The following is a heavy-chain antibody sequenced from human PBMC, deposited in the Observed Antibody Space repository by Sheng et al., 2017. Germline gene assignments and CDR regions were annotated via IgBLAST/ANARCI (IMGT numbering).Heavy chain of an antibody. CDR1: GFTFSSYS. D-gene: IGHD6-13*01. CDR3: ARDFVTAGKRGYFDY. J-gene: IGHJ4*02. Sequence: EVQLVESGGGLVKPGGSLRLSCAASGFTFSSYSMNWVRQAPGKGLEWVSSISSSSSYIYYADSVKGRFTISRDNAKNSLYLQMNSLRAEDTAVYYCARDFVTAGKRGYFDYWGQGTLVTVSS. CDR2: ISSSSSYI. V-gene: IGHV3-21*01.